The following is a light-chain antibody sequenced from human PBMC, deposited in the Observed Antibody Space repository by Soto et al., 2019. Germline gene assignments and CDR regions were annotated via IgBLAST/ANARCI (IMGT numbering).Light chain of an antibody. V-gene: IGKV3-20*01. J-gene: IGKJ2*01. Sequence: EIVLTQSPGSLSLSPGEGATLSCRASQSVSGRYLAWYQQKPGQAPRLLIVGASTRATGIPDRFSGSGSGTDFTLTISGLEPEDFAVYYCQQYGTSPYTFGQGTKLDIK. CDR2: GAS. CDR1: QSVSGRY. CDR3: QQYGTSPYT.